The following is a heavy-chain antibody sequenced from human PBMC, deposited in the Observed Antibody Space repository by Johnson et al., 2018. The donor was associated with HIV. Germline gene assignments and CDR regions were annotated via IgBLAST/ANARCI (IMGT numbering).Heavy chain of an antibody. CDR1: GFTFSSYG. CDR3: AKDGLRGGSYLDAFDI. Sequence: QVQLVESGGGLVQPGGSLRLSCAASGFTFSSYGMHWVRKAPGKGLEWVAFIRYDGSNKYYADSVKGRFHISRDNSKNTLYLQMNSLRAEETAVYYCAKDGLRGGSYLDAFDIWGQGTIVTLSS. D-gene: IGHD1-26*01. V-gene: IGHV3-30*02. J-gene: IGHJ3*02. CDR2: IRYDGSNK.